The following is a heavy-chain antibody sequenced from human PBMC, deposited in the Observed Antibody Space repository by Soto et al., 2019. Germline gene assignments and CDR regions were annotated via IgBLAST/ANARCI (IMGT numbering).Heavy chain of an antibody. V-gene: IGHV3-21*01. CDR1: GFTFSSYA. CDR2: ISSSSSYI. CDR3: ASGSGSQGTYYGMDV. Sequence: LRLSCAASGFTFSSYAMHWVRQAPGKGLEWVSSISSSSSYIYYADSVKGRFTISRDNAKNSLYLQMNSLRAEDTAVYYCASGSGSQGTYYGMDVWGQGTTVTVSS. D-gene: IGHD1-26*01. J-gene: IGHJ6*02.